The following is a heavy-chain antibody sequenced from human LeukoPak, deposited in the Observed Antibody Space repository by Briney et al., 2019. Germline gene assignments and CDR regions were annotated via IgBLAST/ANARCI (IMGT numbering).Heavy chain of an antibody. CDR3: ARREWELSDY. CDR1: GFTVSSNY. Sequence: PGGSLRLSCAASGFTVSSNYMSWVRQAPGEGLEWVSAIYSGGSTYYADSVKGRFTISRDNSKNTLYLQMNSLRAEDTAVYYCARREWELSDYWGQGTLVTVSS. CDR2: IYSGGST. V-gene: IGHV3-66*01. J-gene: IGHJ4*02. D-gene: IGHD1-26*01.